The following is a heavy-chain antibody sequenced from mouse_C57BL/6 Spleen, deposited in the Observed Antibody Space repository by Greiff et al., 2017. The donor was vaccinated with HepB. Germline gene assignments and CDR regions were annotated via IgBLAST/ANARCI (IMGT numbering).Heavy chain of an antibody. CDR1: GYTFTSYW. CDR2: IYPSDSET. V-gene: IGHV1-61*01. Sequence: QVQLQQPGAELVRPGSSVKLSCKASGYTFTSYWMDWVKQRPGQGLEWIGNIYPSDSETHYNQKFKDKATLTVDKSSSTAYMQLSSLTSEDSAVYYCAREVLLRSPYYAMDYWGQGTSVTVSS. CDR3: AREVLLRSPYYAMDY. D-gene: IGHD1-1*01. J-gene: IGHJ4*01.